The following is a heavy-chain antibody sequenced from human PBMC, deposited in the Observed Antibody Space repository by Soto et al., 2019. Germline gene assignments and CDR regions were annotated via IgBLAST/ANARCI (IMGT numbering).Heavy chain of an antibody. CDR2: IYYSGST. V-gene: IGHV4-30-4*01. CDR3: ARVSGLRWYDY. Sequence: PSETLSLTCTVSGGSISSGDYYWSWIRQPPGRGLEWIGYIYYSGSTYYNPSLKSRVTISVDTSKNQFSLKLSSVTAADTAVYYCARVSGLRWYDYWGQGTLVTVSS. J-gene: IGHJ4*02. D-gene: IGHD4-17*01. CDR1: GGSISSGDYY.